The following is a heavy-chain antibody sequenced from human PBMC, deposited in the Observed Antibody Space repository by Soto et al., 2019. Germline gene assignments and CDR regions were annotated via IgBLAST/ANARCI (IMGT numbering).Heavy chain of an antibody. Sequence: EVQLVESGGVVVQPGGSLRLSCAASGFTFDDYTMHWVRQAPGKGLEWVSLISWDGGSTYYADSVKGRFTISRDNSKNSLYLQMNSLRTEDTALYYCAKDVSSPGGQLLWSGMDVWGQGTTVTVSS. CDR2: ISWDGGST. CDR1: GFTFDDYT. J-gene: IGHJ6*02. V-gene: IGHV3-43*01. D-gene: IGHD2-2*01. CDR3: AKDVSSPGGQLLWSGMDV.